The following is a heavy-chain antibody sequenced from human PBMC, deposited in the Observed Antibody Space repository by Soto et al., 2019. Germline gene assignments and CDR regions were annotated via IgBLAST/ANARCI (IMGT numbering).Heavy chain of an antibody. D-gene: IGHD3-16*02. CDR1: GYTFTSYY. Sequence: GASVKVSCKASGYTFTSYYIHWVRQAPGQGLEWMGIFNPTGDTASYAQKLQGRVTMTRDTSTGTAYMELGSLRSEDTAVYYCAREFPDYVWGSYRPFDYWGQGTLVTVSS. CDR3: AREFPDYVWGSYRPFDY. J-gene: IGHJ4*02. CDR2: FNPTGDTA. V-gene: IGHV1-46*01.